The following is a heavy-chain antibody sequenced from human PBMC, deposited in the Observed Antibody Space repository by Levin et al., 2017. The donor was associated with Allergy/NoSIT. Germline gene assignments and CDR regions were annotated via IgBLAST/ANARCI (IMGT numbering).Heavy chain of an antibody. CDR1: GGSISSGGYY. Sequence: SETLSLTCTVSGGSISSGGYYWSWIRQHPGKGLEWIGYIYYSGSTYYNPSLKSRVTISVDTSKNQFSLKLSSVTAADTAVYYCARVPAAAASLDYWGQGTLVTVSS. CDR2: IYYSGST. CDR3: ARVPAAAASLDY. J-gene: IGHJ4*02. D-gene: IGHD6-13*01. V-gene: IGHV4-31*03.